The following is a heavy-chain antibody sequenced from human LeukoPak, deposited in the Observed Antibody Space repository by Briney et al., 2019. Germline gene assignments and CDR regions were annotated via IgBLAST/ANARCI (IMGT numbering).Heavy chain of an antibody. V-gene: IGHV1-8*01. J-gene: IGHJ4*02. CDR2: MNPNSGNA. D-gene: IGHD5-18*01. Sequence: ASVKVSCKASGYTFTSYDINWVRQATGQGLEWMGWMNPNSGNAGYAQKFLGRVTMTRNTSISTAYMELSSLRSEDTAVYYCARGRHSYGYWEYYFDYWGQGTLVTVSS. CDR1: GYTFTSYD. CDR3: ARGRHSYGYWEYYFDY.